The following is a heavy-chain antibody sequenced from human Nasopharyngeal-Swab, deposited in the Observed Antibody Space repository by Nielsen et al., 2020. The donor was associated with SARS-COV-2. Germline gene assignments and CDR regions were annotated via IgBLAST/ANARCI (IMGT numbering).Heavy chain of an antibody. CDR3: ASTAGANGPNDAFDI. CDR2: IWYDGSNK. Sequence: LTSAASGFTFSSYGMHWVRQDTGKGLAWVVVIWYDGSNKYYADSVKGRFTISRDNSKNTLYLQMNSLRAEDTAVYYCASTAGANGPNDAFDIWGQGTMVTVSS. CDR1: GFTFSSYG. D-gene: IGHD1-26*01. J-gene: IGHJ3*02. V-gene: IGHV3-33*01.